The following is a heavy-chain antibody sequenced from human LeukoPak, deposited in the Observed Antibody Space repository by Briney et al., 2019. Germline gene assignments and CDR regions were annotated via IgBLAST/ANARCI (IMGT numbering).Heavy chain of an antibody. J-gene: IGHJ3*02. V-gene: IGHV4-4*07. CDR3: ARGNYDYVWGSYPADAFDI. D-gene: IGHD3-16*02. Sequence: SETLSLTCTVSGGSISSYYWSWIRQPAGKGLEWIGRIYTSGSTNYNPSLKSRVTISVDTSKNQFSLKLSSVTAADTAVYYCARGNYDYVWGSYPADAFDIWGQGTMVTVSS. CDR2: IYTSGST. CDR1: GGSISSYY.